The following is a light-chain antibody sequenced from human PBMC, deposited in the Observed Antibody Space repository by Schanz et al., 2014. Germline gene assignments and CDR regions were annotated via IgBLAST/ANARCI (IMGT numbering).Light chain of an antibody. CDR2: EVS. V-gene: IGLV2-11*01. J-gene: IGLJ2*01. CDR3: AAWDDSLNGVV. CDR1: SSDVGGYDY. Sequence: QSVLTQPRSVSGSPGQSVTISCTGTSSDVGGYDYVSWYQQHPGKAPKFMIYEVSQRPSGVPDRFSGSKSGNTASLTVSGLQAEDEADYYCAAWDDSLNGVVFGGGTKLTVL.